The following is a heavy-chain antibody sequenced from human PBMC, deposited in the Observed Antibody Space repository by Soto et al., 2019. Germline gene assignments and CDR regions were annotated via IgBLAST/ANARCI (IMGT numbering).Heavy chain of an antibody. J-gene: IGHJ6*02. V-gene: IGHV3-15*07. D-gene: IGHD6-6*01. CDR3: TPVDSSSSWSRYYYYGMDV. CDR1: GFTFSNAW. Sequence: EVQLVESGGGLVKPGGSLRLSCAASGFTFSNAWMNLVRQAPGKGLEWVGRIKSKTDVGTTDYAAPVKGRFTISRDDSKNTQYLKKNSLKTEDTALYYCTPVDSSSSWSRYYYYGMDVWGQGTTVTVSS. CDR2: IKSKTDVGTT.